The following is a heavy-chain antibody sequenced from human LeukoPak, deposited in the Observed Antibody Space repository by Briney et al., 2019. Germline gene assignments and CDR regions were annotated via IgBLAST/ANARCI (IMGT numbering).Heavy chain of an antibody. Sequence: PSETLSLTCTVSGGSISSGGYYWSWIRQHPGKGLEWIGYIYHSGSTYYNPSLKSRVTISVDRSKNQFSPKLSSVTAADTAVYYCARAAPGYCSGGSCYSVWFDPWGQGTLVTISS. CDR2: IYHSGST. CDR3: ARAAPGYCSGGSCYSVWFDP. D-gene: IGHD2-15*01. CDR1: GGSISSGGYY. V-gene: IGHV4-30-2*01. J-gene: IGHJ5*02.